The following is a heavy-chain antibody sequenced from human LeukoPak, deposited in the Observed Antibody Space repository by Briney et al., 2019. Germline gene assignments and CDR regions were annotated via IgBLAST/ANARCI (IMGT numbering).Heavy chain of an antibody. V-gene: IGHV3-7*03. Sequence: GGSLRLSCAASGFNFSGYWMRWVHQAPGKGLERVANIKQDGSAKNYVDSVKGRFTVSRDNAKNSLYLQMNSLRAEDTAVYYCARESYYAMDVWGKGTTVTVSP. CDR2: IKQDGSAK. CDR1: GFNFSGYW. J-gene: IGHJ6*04. CDR3: ARESYYAMDV.